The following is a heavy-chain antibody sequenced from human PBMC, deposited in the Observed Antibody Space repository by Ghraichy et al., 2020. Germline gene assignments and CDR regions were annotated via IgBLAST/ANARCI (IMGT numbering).Heavy chain of an antibody. V-gene: IGHV3-7*03. CDR3: ARGPSMVRGVFSGY. CDR1: GFTFSSYW. J-gene: IGHJ4*03. D-gene: IGHD3-10*01. CDR2: IRQDGNEK. Sequence: GGSLRLSCEASGFTFSSYWMSWVRQAPGKGLEWVANIRQDGNEKYYVDSVKGRFTISRDNAKNSLYLQMNSLRAEDTAVYYCARGPSMVRGVFSGYWGQGTLVTVSS.